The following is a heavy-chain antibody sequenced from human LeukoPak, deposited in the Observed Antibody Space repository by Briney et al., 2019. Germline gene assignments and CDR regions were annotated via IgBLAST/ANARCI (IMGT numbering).Heavy chain of an antibody. CDR1: GYTFTGYY. Sequence: ASVKVSCKASGYTFTGYYMHWVRQAPGQGLEWMGWINPNSGGTNYAQKFQGRVTMTRDTSISTAYMELSRLRSDDTAVYYCAMRSGYQNDAFDIWGQGTMVTVSS. D-gene: IGHD3-22*01. J-gene: IGHJ3*02. CDR2: INPNSGGT. CDR3: AMRSGYQNDAFDI. V-gene: IGHV1-2*02.